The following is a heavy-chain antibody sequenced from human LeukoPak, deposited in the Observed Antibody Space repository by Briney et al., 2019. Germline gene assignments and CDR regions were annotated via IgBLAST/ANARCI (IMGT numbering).Heavy chain of an antibody. CDR1: GFTFSSYE. J-gene: IGHJ4*02. Sequence: QAGGSLRLSCAASGFTFSSYEMNWVRQAPGKGLEWVSYISSSGSTIYYADSVKGRFTISRDNAKNSLYLQTNSLRAEDTAVYYCAPYYDILTGYPYWGQGTLVTVSS. D-gene: IGHD3-9*01. CDR3: APYYDILTGYPY. V-gene: IGHV3-48*03. CDR2: ISSSGSTI.